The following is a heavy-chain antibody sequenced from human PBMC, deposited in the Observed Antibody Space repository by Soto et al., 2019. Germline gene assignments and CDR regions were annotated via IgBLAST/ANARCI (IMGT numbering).Heavy chain of an antibody. V-gene: IGHV4-4*07. CDR1: GGSIGSYD. Sequence: AETLSLTCTVSGGSIGSYDWSWFRQPAGKGLEWIGRIYTSGSTNYNPSLKSRVTMSVDTSKNQFSLKLSSVTAADTAVYYCARGGNWLNWFDPWGQGTLVTVS. CDR2: IYTSGST. J-gene: IGHJ5*02. D-gene: IGHD3-9*01. CDR3: ARGGNWLNWFDP.